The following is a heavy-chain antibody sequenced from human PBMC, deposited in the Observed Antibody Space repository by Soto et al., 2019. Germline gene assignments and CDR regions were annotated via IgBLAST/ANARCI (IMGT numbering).Heavy chain of an antibody. Sequence: GGSLRLSCAASGLPFSSYVMHWVRQAPGKGLEWVAVISYDGSNKYYADSVKGRFTISRDNSKNTLYLQMNSLRAEDTAVYYCAKDLGYGDWYYFDYWGQGTLVTVSS. J-gene: IGHJ4*02. CDR3: AKDLGYGDWYYFDY. V-gene: IGHV3-30*18. CDR1: GLPFSSYV. CDR2: ISYDGSNK. D-gene: IGHD4-17*01.